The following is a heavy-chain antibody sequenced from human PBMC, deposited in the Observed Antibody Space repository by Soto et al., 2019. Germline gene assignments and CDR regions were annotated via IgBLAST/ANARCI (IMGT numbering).Heavy chain of an antibody. D-gene: IGHD3-9*01. V-gene: IGHV3-30-3*01. Sequence: QVQLVESGGGVVQPGRSLRLSCAASGFTFSSYAMHWVRQAPGKGLEWVAVISYDGSNKYYADSVKGRFTISRDNSKNTLYLQMNSLRAEDTDVYYCARRNPLTLRYFDWLLERSYYYGMDVWGQGTTVTVSS. J-gene: IGHJ6*02. CDR3: ARRNPLTLRYFDWLLERSYYYGMDV. CDR2: ISYDGSNK. CDR1: GFTFSSYA.